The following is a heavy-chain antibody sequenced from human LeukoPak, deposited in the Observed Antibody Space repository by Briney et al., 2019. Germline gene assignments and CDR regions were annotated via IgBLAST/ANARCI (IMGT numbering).Heavy chain of an antibody. CDR1: GGSISSGGYY. J-gene: IGHJ4*02. D-gene: IGHD1-26*01. CDR3: AMPSGRHAWPDY. CDR2: IYYSGST. Sequence: KPSQTLSLTCTVSGGSISSGGYYWSWIRQPPGKGLEWIGSIYYSGSTYYNPSLKSRVTISVDTSKNQFSLKLSSVTAADTAVYYCAMPSGRHAWPDYWGQGTLVTVSS. V-gene: IGHV4-39*01.